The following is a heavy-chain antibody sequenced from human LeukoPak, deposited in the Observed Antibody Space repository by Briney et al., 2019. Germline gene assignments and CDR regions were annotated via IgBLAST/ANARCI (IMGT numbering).Heavy chain of an antibody. CDR1: GGSFSGYY. Sequence: SETLSLTCAVYGGSFSGYYWSWIRQPPGKGLEWTGEINHSGSTNYNPSLKSRVTISVDTSKNQFSLKLSSVTAADTAVYYCARGSDIYYGMDVWGQGTTVTVSS. CDR2: INHSGST. J-gene: IGHJ6*02. CDR3: ARGSDIYYGMDV. D-gene: IGHD2-15*01. V-gene: IGHV4-34*01.